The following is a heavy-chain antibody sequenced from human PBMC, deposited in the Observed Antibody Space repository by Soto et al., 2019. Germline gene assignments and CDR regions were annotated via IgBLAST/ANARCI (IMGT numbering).Heavy chain of an antibody. CDR1: GFTFSAYG. Sequence: GGSLRLSCAASGFTFSAYGMHWVRQAPGKGLEWVAVVSYDGSDKYYADSVKGRFTISRDNSKNTLYLQMNSLRAEDTAVYYCAKGADMEWLGPNWIDPWGQGTLVTVSS. CDR3: AKGADMEWLGPNWIDP. CDR2: VSYDGSDK. J-gene: IGHJ5*02. D-gene: IGHD3-3*01. V-gene: IGHV3-30*18.